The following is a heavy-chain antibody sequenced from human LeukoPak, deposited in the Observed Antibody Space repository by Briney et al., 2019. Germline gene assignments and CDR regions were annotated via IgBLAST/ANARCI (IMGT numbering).Heavy chain of an antibody. Sequence: SETLSLTCTVSGGSISSYYWSWIRQPPGKGLEWIGYIYYSGSTNYNPSLKSRVTISVDTSKNQFSLKVSSVTAADTAVYYCAKIRSAVRVNWFDPWGQGTLVTVSS. CDR2: IYYSGST. J-gene: IGHJ5*02. CDR3: AKIRSAVRVNWFDP. CDR1: GGSISSYY. D-gene: IGHD3-10*01. V-gene: IGHV4-59*01.